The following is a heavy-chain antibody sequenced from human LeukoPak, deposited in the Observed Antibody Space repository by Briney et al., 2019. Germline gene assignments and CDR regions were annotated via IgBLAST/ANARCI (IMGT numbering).Heavy chain of an antibody. CDR1: GYTFTSYD. CDR2: MNPNSGVT. Sequence: ASVKVSCKASGYTFTSYDINWVRQATRQGLEWMGWMNPNSGVTGYAQKFQGRVSMTRDTSISTAYMELSSLRSEDTAVYFCARGPIYPKSGDYPNYYFDYWGQGTLVTVSS. J-gene: IGHJ4*02. D-gene: IGHD1-26*01. V-gene: IGHV1-8*01. CDR3: ARGPIYPKSGDYPNYYFDY.